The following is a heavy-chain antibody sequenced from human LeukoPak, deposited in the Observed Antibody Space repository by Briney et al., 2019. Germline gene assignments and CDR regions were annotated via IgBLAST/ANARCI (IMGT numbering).Heavy chain of an antibody. CDR3: AREIAVAGTIDY. Sequence: SETLSLTCTVSGGSISSYYWSWIRQPPGKGLEWIGYIYYSGSTNYNPSLKSRVTISVDTSKNQFSLKLSSVTAADTAVYYCAREIAVAGTIDYWGQGTLVTVSS. CDR1: GGSISSYY. D-gene: IGHD6-19*01. J-gene: IGHJ4*02. CDR2: IYYSGST. V-gene: IGHV4-59*01.